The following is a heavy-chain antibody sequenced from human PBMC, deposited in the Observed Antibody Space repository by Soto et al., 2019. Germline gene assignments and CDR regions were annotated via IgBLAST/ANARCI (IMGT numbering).Heavy chain of an antibody. CDR2: ISYDGSNK. J-gene: IGHJ4*02. D-gene: IGHD2-21*02. Sequence: ESGGGVVQPGRSLRLSCAASGFTFSSYAIHWVRQAPGKGLEWVAVISYDGSNKYYADYVKGRFTISRDNSKNTLYLQMNSLRAEDTAVYYCAREGGCGGDCPFDYWGQGTLVTVSS. CDR3: AREGGCGGDCPFDY. CDR1: GFTFSSYA. V-gene: IGHV3-30-3*01.